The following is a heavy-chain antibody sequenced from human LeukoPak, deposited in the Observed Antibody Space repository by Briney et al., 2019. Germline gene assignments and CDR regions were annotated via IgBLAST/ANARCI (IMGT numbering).Heavy chain of an antibody. CDR1: GYTFTSDG. D-gene: IGHD5-18*01. Sequence: ASVKVSCKASGYTFTSDGISWGRQAPGEGGEWMGWISAYNGKTNYEQKLQGRGTITTDTSTSTAYMELRSLRSDDTAVYYCARDYRGYSYPDYWGQGTLVTVSS. CDR3: ARDYRGYSYPDY. V-gene: IGHV1-18*01. CDR2: ISAYNGKT. J-gene: IGHJ4*02.